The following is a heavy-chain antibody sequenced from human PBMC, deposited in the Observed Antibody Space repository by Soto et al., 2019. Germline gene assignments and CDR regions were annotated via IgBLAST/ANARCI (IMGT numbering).Heavy chain of an antibody. Sequence: SETLSLTCTVSGGSITTDDYYWSWIRQPPGKGLEWIGYIHSTGNTYYSPSLKSRAAISIDTSKSQMSLKLSVVTAADTAVYYCARTQKDYVWGSYRLLDYWGQGTLVTVSS. CDR2: IHSTGNT. D-gene: IGHD3-16*02. CDR3: ARTQKDYVWGSYRLLDY. J-gene: IGHJ4*02. CDR1: GGSITTDDYY. V-gene: IGHV4-30-4*01.